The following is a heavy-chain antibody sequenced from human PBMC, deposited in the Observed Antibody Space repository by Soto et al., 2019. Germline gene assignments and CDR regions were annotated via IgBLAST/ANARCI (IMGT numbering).Heavy chain of an antibody. Sequence: GASVKVSCKASGYTFTSYGISWARQAPGQGLEWMGWISAYNGNTNYAQKLQGRVTMTTDTSTSTAYMELMRLRSDDTAVYYCGRSVRDCSYYYSYHGMDVWGEGTTV. V-gene: IGHV1-18*01. CDR3: GRSVRDCSYYYSYHGMDV. J-gene: IGHJ6*02. CDR2: ISAYNGNT. CDR1: GYTFTSYG. D-gene: IGHD3-10*02.